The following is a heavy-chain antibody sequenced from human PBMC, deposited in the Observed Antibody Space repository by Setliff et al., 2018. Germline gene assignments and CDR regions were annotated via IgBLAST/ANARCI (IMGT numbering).Heavy chain of an antibody. J-gene: IGHJ3*02. CDR1: GFAFSTYA. CDR2: IWYAGTNK. V-gene: IGHV3-30*02. D-gene: IGHD2-15*01. Sequence: PGGSLRLSCAASGFAFSTYAMHWVRQVPGKGLEWAAIIWYAGTNKYYADSVKGRFTISRDNSKDTLYLQMNRLRVEDSAIYYCVCFSWRGCSGDTCYSGDDSFDMWGQGTVVTVSS. CDR3: VCFSWRGCSGDTCYSGDDSFDM.